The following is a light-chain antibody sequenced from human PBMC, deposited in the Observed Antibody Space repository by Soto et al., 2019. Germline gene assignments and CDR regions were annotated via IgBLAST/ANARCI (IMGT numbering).Light chain of an antibody. CDR1: QSVSRY. CDR2: DAS. CDR3: QQRSGWPST. J-gene: IGKJ4*01. V-gene: IGKV3-11*01. Sequence: EIVLTQSPATLSLSPGERATLSCRASQSVSRYLAWYQQKPGQAPRLLIYDASNRATGIPARFSGSGSGTDFTLPISILEPEDFAVYYCQQRSGWPSTFGGGTKVQIK.